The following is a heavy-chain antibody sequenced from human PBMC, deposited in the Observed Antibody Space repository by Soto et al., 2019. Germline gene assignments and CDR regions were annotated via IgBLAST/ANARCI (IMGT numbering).Heavy chain of an antibody. J-gene: IGHJ4*02. CDR1: GFTFSSYG. V-gene: IGHV3-30*18. D-gene: IGHD6-6*01. CDR3: AKSRDSIAARLFDY. CDR2: ISYDGSNK. Sequence: ESGGGVVQPGRSLRLSCAASGFTFSSYGMHWVRQAPGKGLEWVAVISYDGSNKYYADSVKGRFTISRDNSKNTLYLQMNSLRAEDTAVYYCAKSRDSIAARLFDYWGQGTLVTVSS.